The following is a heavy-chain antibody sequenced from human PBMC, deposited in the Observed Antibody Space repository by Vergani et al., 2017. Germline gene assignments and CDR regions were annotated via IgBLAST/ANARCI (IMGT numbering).Heavy chain of an antibody. CDR3: ARVPRYGDYPKIDY. CDR1: RGSFSDYY. V-gene: IGHV4-34*01. Sequence: QVQLPQWGAGLLKPSETLSLTCAVYRGSFSDYYWSWIRQPPGKGLEWIGEINHSGSTNYNPSLKSRVTISVDTSKNQFSLRLRSVTAADTAVYFCARVPRYGDYPKIDYWGQGTLVTVSS. CDR2: INHSGST. D-gene: IGHD4-17*01. J-gene: IGHJ4*02.